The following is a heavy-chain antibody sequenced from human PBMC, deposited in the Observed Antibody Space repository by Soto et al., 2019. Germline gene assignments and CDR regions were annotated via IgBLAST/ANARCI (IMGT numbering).Heavy chain of an antibody. Sequence: QITLKESGPTLVNPTQTLTLTCSLSEVSVDTYGACIGRIRHPRGKALDWLALIFRDDDKRYRPSLKSRLTIARDTSKNHVVLTMTDMGPVDTDDYFSSHTNGEIWYFGLWGRGTLSTVSS. J-gene: IGHJ2*01. CDR2: IFRDDDK. CDR3: SHTNGEIWYFGL. V-gene: IGHV2-5*02. CDR1: EVSVDTYGAC. D-gene: IGHD2-8*01.